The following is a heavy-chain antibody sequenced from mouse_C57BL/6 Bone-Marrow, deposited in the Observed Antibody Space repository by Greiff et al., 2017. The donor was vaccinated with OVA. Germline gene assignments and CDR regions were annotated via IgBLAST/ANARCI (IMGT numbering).Heavy chain of an antibody. CDR3: TTTVVDPFDY. Sequence: EVQLQQSGAELVRPGASVKLSCTASGFNIKDDYMHWVKQRPEQGLEWIGWIDPENGDTEYASKFQGKATITADTSSNTVYLQLSSLTSEDTAVYYCTTTVVDPFDYWGQGTTLTVSS. CDR1: GFNIKDDY. D-gene: IGHD1-1*01. CDR2: IDPENGDT. V-gene: IGHV14-4*01. J-gene: IGHJ2*01.